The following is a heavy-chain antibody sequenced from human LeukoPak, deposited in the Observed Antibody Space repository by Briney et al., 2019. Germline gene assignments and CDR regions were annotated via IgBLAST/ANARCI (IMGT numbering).Heavy chain of an antibody. CDR1: GYTFTSYG. CDR3: ARGKDYYDSSGYCDY. J-gene: IGHJ4*02. V-gene: IGHV1-18*01. Sequence: ASVKVSCKASGYTFTSYGISWVRQAPGQGLEWMGWISAYNGNTNYAQKLQGRVTMTTDTSTNTAYMELRSLRSDDTAVYYCARGKDYYDSSGYCDYWGQGTLVTVSS. D-gene: IGHD3-22*01. CDR2: ISAYNGNT.